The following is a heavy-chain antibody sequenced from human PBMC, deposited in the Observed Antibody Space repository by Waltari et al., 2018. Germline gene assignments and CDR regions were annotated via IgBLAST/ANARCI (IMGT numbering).Heavy chain of an antibody. J-gene: IGHJ4*02. V-gene: IGHV1-69*01. CDR1: GGTFSSYA. CDR2: VIPIFGTA. CDR3: ARVLNPYYYDSSGIYFDY. D-gene: IGHD3-22*01. Sequence: QVQLVQSGAEVKKPGSSVKVSCKASGGTFSSYAISWVRQAPGQGLEWMGGVIPIFGTANYAQKFQGRVTITADESTSTAYMELSSLRSEDTAVYYCARVLNPYYYDSSGIYFDYWGQGTLVTVSS.